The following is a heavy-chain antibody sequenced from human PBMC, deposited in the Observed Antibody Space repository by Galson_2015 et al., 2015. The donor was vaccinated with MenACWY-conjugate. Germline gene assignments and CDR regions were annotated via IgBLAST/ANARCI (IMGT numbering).Heavy chain of an antibody. CDR1: GFIFNTYW. Sequence: SLRLSCAASGFIFNTYWMHWVRQAPGKGLVWVSRINPGGSSTTYADSVKDRFTISRDNAKNTLYLQMNSLRPEDTAVFYCAKTRETSFYFDSRGQGTLATVSS. J-gene: IGHJ4*02. V-gene: IGHV3-74*03. CDR3: AKTRETSFYFDS. CDR2: INPGGSST.